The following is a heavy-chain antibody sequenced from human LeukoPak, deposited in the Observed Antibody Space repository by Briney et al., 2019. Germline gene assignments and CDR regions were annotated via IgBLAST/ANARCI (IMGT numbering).Heavy chain of an antibody. J-gene: IGHJ2*01. CDR1: GYTFTGYY. CDR2: INPNSGGT. V-gene: IGHV1-2*06. D-gene: IGHD3-3*01. Sequence: ASVKVSCKASGYTFTGYYMHWVRQAPGQGLEWMGRINPNSGGTNYAQKFQGRVTMTRDTSISTAYMELRRLRSDDTAVYYCARDFAMSFGVVIGFDLWGRGTLVTVSS. CDR3: ARDFAMSFGVVIGFDL.